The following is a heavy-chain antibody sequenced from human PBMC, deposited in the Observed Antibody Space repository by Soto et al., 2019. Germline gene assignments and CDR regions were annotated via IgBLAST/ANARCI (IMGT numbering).Heavy chain of an antibody. J-gene: IGHJ6*02. CDR2: ISAYNGNT. V-gene: IGHV1-18*01. Sequence: QVQLVQSGAEVKKPGASVKVSCKASGYTFTSYGISWVRQAPGQGLEWMGWISAYNGNTNYAQKPQGRVTMTTGTATSTADMELRSLRSDDTAEYYCARDRGAYGMDVWGQGTTVTVSS. CDR1: GYTFTSYG. CDR3: ARDRGAYGMDV.